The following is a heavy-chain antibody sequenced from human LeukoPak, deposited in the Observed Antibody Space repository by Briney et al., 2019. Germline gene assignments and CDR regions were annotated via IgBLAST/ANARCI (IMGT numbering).Heavy chain of an antibody. D-gene: IGHD3-22*01. CDR2: INSDGSST. J-gene: IGHJ4*02. CDR1: GFTFSSYW. Sequence: GGSLRLSCAASGFTFSSYWMHWVRQAPGKGLVWVSRINSDGSSTSYADSVKGRFTISRDNAKNTLYLQMNSLRAEDTAVYYCASDIYPYYYDSSGYYYVDYWGQGTLVTVSS. CDR3: ASDIYPYYYDSSGYYYVDY. V-gene: IGHV3-74*01.